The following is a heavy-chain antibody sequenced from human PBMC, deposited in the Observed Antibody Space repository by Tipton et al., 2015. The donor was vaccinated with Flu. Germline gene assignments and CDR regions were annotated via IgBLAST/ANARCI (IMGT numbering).Heavy chain of an antibody. D-gene: IGHD6-19*01. CDR1: GFTFSTYA. Sequence: GSLRLSCAASGFTFSTYAVSWVRQAPGKGLEWVSAFSGSHGYTYYADSVRGRFTISSDSSKNTLYLRMDSLRAEDTAVYYCAKDFRDIAVAGCSYFDSWGQGTLVTVSS. CDR2: FSGSHGYT. CDR3: AKDFRDIAVAGCSYFDS. V-gene: IGHV3-23*01. J-gene: IGHJ4*02.